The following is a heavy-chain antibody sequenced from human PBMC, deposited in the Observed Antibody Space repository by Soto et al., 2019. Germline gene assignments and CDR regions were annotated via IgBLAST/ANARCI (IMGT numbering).Heavy chain of an antibody. CDR2: ISYDGSNK. D-gene: IGHD3-10*01. V-gene: IGHV3-30-3*01. Sequence: GGSLRLSCAASGFTFSSYAMHWVRQAPGKGLEWVAVISYDGSNKYYADSVKGRFTISRDNSKNTLYLQMNSLRAEDTAVYYCARDLARYYGSGSYGPPRYYYYGMDVWGQGTTVTAP. J-gene: IGHJ6*02. CDR3: ARDLARYYGSGSYGPPRYYYYGMDV. CDR1: GFTFSSYA.